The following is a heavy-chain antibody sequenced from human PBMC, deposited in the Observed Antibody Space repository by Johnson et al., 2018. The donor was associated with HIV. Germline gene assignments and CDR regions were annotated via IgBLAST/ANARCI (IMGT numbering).Heavy chain of an antibody. CDR1: GFTFSSYW. CDR3: ARAVCRGGRCYSHDAFDI. V-gene: IGHV3-7*02. D-gene: IGHD2-15*01. CDR2: IKQDGSAK. Sequence: VQLVESGGGLVQPGGSLRLYCEASGFTFSSYWMSWVRQAPGKGLEWVANIKQDGSAKNYVDSVKGRFTISRDNARNSLYLQMNSLRAGDTALYYCARAVCRGGRCYSHDAFDIWGQGTMVTVSS. J-gene: IGHJ3*02.